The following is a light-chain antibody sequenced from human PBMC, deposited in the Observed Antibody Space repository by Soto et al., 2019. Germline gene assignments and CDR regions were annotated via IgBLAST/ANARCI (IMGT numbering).Light chain of an antibody. V-gene: IGKV1-9*01. J-gene: IGKJ1*01. CDR2: AAS. Sequence: DIQLTQYPSFLSASVGDRVTITFRASQGISNFLAWYQQKPWKAPKLLIFAASSLQSGVPSRFSGSGSGTEFTLTITSLQPEDFATYCCQQFHSYPRTFGQGTKVDIK. CDR3: QQFHSYPRT. CDR1: QGISNF.